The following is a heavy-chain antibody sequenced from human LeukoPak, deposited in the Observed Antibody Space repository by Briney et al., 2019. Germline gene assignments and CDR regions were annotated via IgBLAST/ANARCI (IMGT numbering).Heavy chain of an antibody. D-gene: IGHD3-3*01. V-gene: IGHV3-11*01. Sequence: PGGSLRLSCTVSGFTVSSNSMSWIRQAPGKGLEWICYISSSSTTTYYADPVKGRFTISRDNGKNSLYLQMNSLRAEDTAVYYCAKGNTYYDFWSGYYLDYWGQGTLVTVSS. J-gene: IGHJ4*02. CDR1: GFTVSSNS. CDR2: ISSSSTTT. CDR3: AKGNTYYDFWSGYYLDY.